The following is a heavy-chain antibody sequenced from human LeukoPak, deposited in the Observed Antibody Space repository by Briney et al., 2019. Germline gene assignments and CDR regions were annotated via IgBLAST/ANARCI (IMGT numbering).Heavy chain of an antibody. CDR3: AKDKGEFCYNEGTSCSAPYGMDV. D-gene: IGHD2-2*01. J-gene: IGHJ6*02. CDR2: LRGSGDTT. Sequence: PGGSLRLSCAASGFTFSSYSMNWVRQAPGKGLEWVSSLRGSGDTTYYADSVKGRFTISRDNSKNTLFLQMSSLRADDTAIYYCAKDKGEFCYNEGTSCSAPYGMDVWGQGTTVTVSS. V-gene: IGHV3-23*01. CDR1: GFTFSSYS.